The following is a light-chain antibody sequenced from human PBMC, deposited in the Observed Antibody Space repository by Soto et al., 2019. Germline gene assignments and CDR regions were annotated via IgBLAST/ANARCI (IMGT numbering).Light chain of an antibody. V-gene: IGLV2-14*01. J-gene: IGLJ1*01. CDR3: DSHADNGAYV. Sequence: QSALTQPASVSESPGQSITISCAGTGSDIGGYKYVSWYQQHPDNAPKLMIYEVSNRPSGVSNRFSGSKSGNTASLTLSWLQAEDEADYYCDSHADNGAYVFGNGTKLTVL. CDR2: EVS. CDR1: GSDIGGYKY.